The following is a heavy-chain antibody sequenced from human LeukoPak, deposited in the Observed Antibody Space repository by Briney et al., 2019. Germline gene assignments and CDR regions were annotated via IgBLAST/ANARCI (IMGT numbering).Heavy chain of an antibody. Sequence: GGSLRLSCAASGFTFSSYGMHWVRQAPGKGLEWVAVISYDGSNKYYADSVKGRFTISRDNSKNTLYLQMNSLRAEDTAVYYCAKARSIAAAGPFDYWGQGTLVTVSS. CDR2: ISYDGSNK. V-gene: IGHV3-30*18. J-gene: IGHJ4*02. CDR1: GFTFSSYG. D-gene: IGHD6-13*01. CDR3: AKARSIAAAGPFDY.